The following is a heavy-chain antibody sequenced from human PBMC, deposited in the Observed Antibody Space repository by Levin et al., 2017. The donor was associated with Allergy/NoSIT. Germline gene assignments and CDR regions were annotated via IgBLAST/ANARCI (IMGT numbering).Heavy chain of an antibody. CDR2: ISGSGDRT. D-gene: IGHD3-22*01. CDR1: GFAFSNYA. V-gene: IGHV3-23*01. CDR3: TKGGYYHDNSAYYQLAKICDC. Sequence: ETLSLTCAASGFAFSNYAMNWVRPAPGKGLEWVSGISGSGDRTYYADSVQGRFTIPRDNSKNTLYLQMNSLRVEDTAVYYCTKGGYYHDNSAYYQLAKICDCWGVGTLVTV. J-gene: IGHJ4*02.